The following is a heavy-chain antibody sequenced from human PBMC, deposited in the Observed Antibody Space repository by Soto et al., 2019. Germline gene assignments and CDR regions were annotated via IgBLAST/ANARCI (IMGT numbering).Heavy chain of an antibody. V-gene: IGHV3-33*01. CDR2: IWYDGSNK. D-gene: IGHD3-10*01. Sequence: QVQLVESGGGVVQPGRSLRLSCAASGFIFSTYGMHWVRQAPGKGLEWVAVIWYDGSNKYYADSVKGRFTISRDNSKNTLYLQMNSLRAEDTAVYCCARDTTRAMVRIYYGMDVWGQGTTVTVSS. CDR1: GFIFSTYG. J-gene: IGHJ6*02. CDR3: ARDTTRAMVRIYYGMDV.